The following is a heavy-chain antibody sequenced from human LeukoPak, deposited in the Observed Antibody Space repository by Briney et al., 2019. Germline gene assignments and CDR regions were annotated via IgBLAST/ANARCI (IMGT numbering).Heavy chain of an antibody. J-gene: IGHJ5*02. CDR1: GVTFSDDY. V-gene: IGHV3-11*01. D-gene: IGHD6-13*01. Sequence: GGALRLSCAASGVTFSDDYMSCIRQAPRKGLGWGSYISSSARTIYSAVSVKGRLTISRDNDKNSLYLPMNRLRAEEKAVYYCARGIRGSSWYYLSDPWGQGTLVTVSS. CDR2: ISSSARTI. CDR3: ARGIRGSSWYYLSDP.